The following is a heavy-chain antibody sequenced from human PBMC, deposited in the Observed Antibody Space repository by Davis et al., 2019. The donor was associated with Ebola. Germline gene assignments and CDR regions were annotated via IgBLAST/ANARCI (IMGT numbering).Heavy chain of an antibody. Sequence: MPSETLSLTCTVSGGSISSSSYYWGWIRQPPGKGLEWIGSIYYSGSTNYNPSLKSRVTISVDKSKNQFSLKLSSVTAADTAVYYCARVRFGGDLYYYGMDVWGKGTTVTVSS. V-gene: IGHV4-39*07. CDR1: GGSISSSSYY. J-gene: IGHJ6*04. CDR2: IYYSGST. CDR3: ARVRFGGDLYYYGMDV. D-gene: IGHD3-10*01.